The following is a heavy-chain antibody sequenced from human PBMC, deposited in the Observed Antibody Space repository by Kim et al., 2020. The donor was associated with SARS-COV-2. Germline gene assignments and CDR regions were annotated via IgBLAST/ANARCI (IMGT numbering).Heavy chain of an antibody. J-gene: IGHJ4*02. CDR1: GFSLSSPGVG. Sequence: SGPTLVNPTQTLTLTCTFSGFSLSSPGVGVGWIRQPPGKALQWLALIYWDDDKRYTPSLESRLSITRDSSKNEVVLTMTNMYPVDTATYFCAHRLMGGFFGRYDFDYWGQGTLVTVSS. V-gene: IGHV2-5*02. D-gene: IGHD3-16*01. CDR2: IYWDDDK. CDR3: AHRLMGGFFGRYDFDY.